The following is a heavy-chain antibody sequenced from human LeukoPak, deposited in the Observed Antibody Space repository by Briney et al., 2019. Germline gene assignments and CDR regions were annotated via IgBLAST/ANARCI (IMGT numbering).Heavy chain of an antibody. CDR3: ARTTRNWNDPEMGNWFDP. V-gene: IGHV4-39*07. CDR2: IYYSGST. CDR1: GGSISRSSYY. Sequence: PSETLSLTCTVSGGSISRSSYYWGWIRQPPGKGLEWIGSIYYSGSTYYNPSLKSRVTISVDTSKNQFSLKLSSVTAADTAVYYCARTTRNWNDPEMGNWFDPWGQGTLVTVSS. J-gene: IGHJ5*02. D-gene: IGHD1-1*01.